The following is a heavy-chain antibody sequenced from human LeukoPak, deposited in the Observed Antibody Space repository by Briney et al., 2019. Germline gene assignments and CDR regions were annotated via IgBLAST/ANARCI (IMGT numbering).Heavy chain of an antibody. Sequence: ASVKVSCKAFRYTFTSYDINWVRQAPGQGLEWMGWISAYNGNTNYAQKLQGRVTMTTDTSTSTAYMELRSLRSDDTAVYYCARDVSSTSWLPDAFDIWGQGTMVTVSS. CDR1: RYTFTSYD. CDR2: ISAYNGNT. CDR3: ARDVSSTSWLPDAFDI. D-gene: IGHD2/OR15-2a*01. J-gene: IGHJ3*02. V-gene: IGHV1-18*01.